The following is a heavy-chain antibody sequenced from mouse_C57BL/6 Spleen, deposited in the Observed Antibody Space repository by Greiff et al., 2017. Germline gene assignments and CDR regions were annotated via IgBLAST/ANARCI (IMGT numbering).Heavy chain of an antibody. Sequence: QVQLQQPVAELVMPGASVKLSCKASGYTFTSYWMHWVKQRPGQGLEWIGWIAPSDSYTNYHQKFKGKSTLTVDKSSSTAYMQLSRLTSEDSAVYYCARRYGSSYWYFDVWGTGTTVTVSS. CDR1: GYTFTSYW. D-gene: IGHD1-1*01. J-gene: IGHJ1*03. V-gene: IGHV1-69*01. CDR3: ARRYGSSYWYFDV. CDR2: IAPSDSYT.